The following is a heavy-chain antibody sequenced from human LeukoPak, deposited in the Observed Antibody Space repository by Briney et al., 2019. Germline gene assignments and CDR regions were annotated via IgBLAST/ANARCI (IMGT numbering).Heavy chain of an antibody. V-gene: IGHV1-8*01. CDR1: GYTFTSYD. CDR3: ARGPITIFGVVISN. CDR2: MNPNSGNT. D-gene: IGHD3-3*01. J-gene: IGHJ4*02. Sequence: ASVKVSCKASGYTFTSYDINWVRQATGQGLEWMGWMNPNSGNTGYAQKFQGRVTMTRNTSISTAYTELSSLRSEDTAVYYCARGPITIFGVVISNWGQGTLVTVSS.